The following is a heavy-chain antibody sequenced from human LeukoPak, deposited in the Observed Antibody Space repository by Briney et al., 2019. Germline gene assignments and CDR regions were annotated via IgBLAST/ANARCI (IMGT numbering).Heavy chain of an antibody. CDR3: ARVAVAGLAPCDY. V-gene: IGHV1-2*02. CDR2: VTPNRGGT. CDR1: VFTFTGYY. D-gene: IGHD6-19*01. J-gene: IGHJ4*02. Sequence: GASVKVSCKASVFTFTGYYMHWVRQATGPGLEWMGWVTPNRGGTNYAQKFPGRVTTTRDTSSSTAYMELSRLRSDDTAVYYCARVAVAGLAPCDYWGQGTLVTVSS.